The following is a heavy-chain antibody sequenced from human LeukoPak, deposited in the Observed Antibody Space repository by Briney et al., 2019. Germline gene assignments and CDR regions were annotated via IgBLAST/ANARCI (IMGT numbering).Heavy chain of an antibody. D-gene: IGHD5-18*01. CDR3: ARVYGYSYGYYFDY. J-gene: IGHJ4*02. Sequence: SETLSLTCTVSGGSISSYYWSWIRQPPGKGLEWIGYIYYSGSTNYNPSLKSRVTISVDTSKNQFSLKLSSVTAAGTAVYYCARVYGYSYGYYFDYWGRGTLVTVSS. V-gene: IGHV4-59*01. CDR1: GGSISSYY. CDR2: IYYSGST.